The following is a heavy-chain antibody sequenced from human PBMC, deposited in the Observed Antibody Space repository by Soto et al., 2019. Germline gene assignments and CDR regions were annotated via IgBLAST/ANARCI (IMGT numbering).Heavy chain of an antibody. CDR2: TYYRSKWYN. J-gene: IGHJ6*02. D-gene: IGHD6-13*01. CDR1: GDSVSSNSAA. V-gene: IGHV6-1*01. Sequence: SQTLSLTCAISGDSVSSNSAAWNWIRQSPSRGLEWLGRTYYRSKWYNDYAVSVKSRITINPDTSKNQFSLQLNSVTPEDTAVYYCARDLGYSSSWYYYYYYGIDVWGQGTTVTVSS. CDR3: ARDLGYSSSWYYYYYYGIDV.